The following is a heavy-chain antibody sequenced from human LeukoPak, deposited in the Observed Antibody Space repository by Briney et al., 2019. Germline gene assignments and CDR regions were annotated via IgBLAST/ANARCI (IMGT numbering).Heavy chain of an antibody. Sequence: GGSLRLSCAASGFTFSSYWMHWVRQAPGKGLVWVSRINSDGSSTSYADSVKGRFTISRDNAKNTLYLQMNSLRAEDTAVYYCARGGGYDKGYYYYYYMDVWGKGTTVTVSS. V-gene: IGHV3-74*01. CDR3: ARGGGYDKGYYYYYYMDV. CDR1: GFTFSSYW. D-gene: IGHD5-12*01. J-gene: IGHJ6*03. CDR2: INSDGSST.